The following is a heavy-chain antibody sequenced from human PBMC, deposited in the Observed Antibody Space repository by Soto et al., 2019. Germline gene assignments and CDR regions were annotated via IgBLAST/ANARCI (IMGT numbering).Heavy chain of an antibody. D-gene: IGHD4-17*01. CDR2: ISGSGGST. V-gene: IGHV3-23*01. CDR3: AKAHDYGDYAYFDY. CDR1: GFTFSSYA. Sequence: GGSLRLSCAASGFTFSSYAMSWVRQAPGKGPEWVSAISGSGGSTYYADSVKGRFTISRDNSKNTLYLQMNSLRAEDTAVYYCAKAHDYGDYAYFDYWGQGTLVTVSS. J-gene: IGHJ4*02.